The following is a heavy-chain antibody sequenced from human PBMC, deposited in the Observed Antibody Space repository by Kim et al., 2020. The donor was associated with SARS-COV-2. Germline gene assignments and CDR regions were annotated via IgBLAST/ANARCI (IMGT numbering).Heavy chain of an antibody. D-gene: IGHD3-3*01. Sequence: GGSLRLSCAASGFTFSSYAMSWVRQAPGKGLEWVSAISGSGGSTYYADSVKGRFTISRDNSKNTLYLQMNSLRAEDTAVYYCAKDPYFDFWSGYFFDYWGQGTLVTVSS. CDR2: ISGSGGST. V-gene: IGHV3-23*01. CDR1: GFTFSSYA. J-gene: IGHJ4*02. CDR3: AKDPYFDFWSGYFFDY.